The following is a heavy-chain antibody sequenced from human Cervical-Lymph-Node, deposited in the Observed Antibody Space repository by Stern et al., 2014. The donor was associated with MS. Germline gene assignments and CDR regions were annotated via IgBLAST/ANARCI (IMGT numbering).Heavy chain of an antibody. V-gene: IGHV3-30-3*01. Sequence: QVQLVESGGGVVQPGRSLRVSCAASGFTFDNYPMNWVRQPPGQGLEGVTFISYAGSSEYYADSVKGRFTISRDNSKNTLYLQRNSLRAEDTAVYYCARGGRGSGLDYWGQGTLVTVSS. CDR3: ARGGRGSGLDY. CDR2: ISYAGSSE. D-gene: IGHD6-19*01. CDR1: GFTFDNYP. J-gene: IGHJ4*02.